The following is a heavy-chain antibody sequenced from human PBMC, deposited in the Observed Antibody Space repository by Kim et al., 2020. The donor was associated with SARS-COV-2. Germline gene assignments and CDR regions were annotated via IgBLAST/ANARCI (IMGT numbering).Heavy chain of an antibody. J-gene: IGHJ4*02. CDR3: AKDAFYYYASGTSD. D-gene: IGHD3-10*01. Sequence: DAVKGRFTISRDNTKNTLYLQMNSLRAEDTAVYYCAKDAFYYYASGTSDWGQGTLVTVSS. V-gene: IGHV3-23*01.